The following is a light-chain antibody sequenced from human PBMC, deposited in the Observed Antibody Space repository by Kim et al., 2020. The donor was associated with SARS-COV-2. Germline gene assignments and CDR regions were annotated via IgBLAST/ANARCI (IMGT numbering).Light chain of an antibody. J-gene: IGKJ1*01. V-gene: IGKV1-39*01. Sequence: AAVGDRVTSTCRASQSISSYLNWYQQKPGKAPKLLIYAASSLQSGVPSRFSGSGSGTDFTLTISSLQPEDFATYYCQQSYSTPATFGQGTKVDIK. CDR2: AAS. CDR3: QQSYSTPAT. CDR1: QSISSY.